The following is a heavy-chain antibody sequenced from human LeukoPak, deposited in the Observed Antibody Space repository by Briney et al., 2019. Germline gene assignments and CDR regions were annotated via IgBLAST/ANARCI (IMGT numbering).Heavy chain of an antibody. CDR1: GYTFTGYY. CDR2: INPNSGGT. CDR3: ARGYGFGEPQNWFDP. Sequence: ASVKVSCKASGYTFTGYYMHWVRQAPGQGLEWMGWINPNSGGTNYAQKFQGRVTMTRDTSISTAYMELSRLRSDDTAVYYCARGYGFGEPQNWFDPWGQGTLVTVSS. V-gene: IGHV1-2*02. D-gene: IGHD3-10*01. J-gene: IGHJ5*02.